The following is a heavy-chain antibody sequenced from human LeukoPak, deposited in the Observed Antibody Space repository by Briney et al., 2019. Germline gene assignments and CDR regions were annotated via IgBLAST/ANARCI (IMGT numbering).Heavy chain of an antibody. CDR2: ISGSGGST. D-gene: IGHD1-7*01. V-gene: IGHV3-23*01. J-gene: IGHJ4*02. CDR1: GFTFSSYA. CDR3: AEFPGVNWNYGRYYFDY. Sequence: GGSLRLSCAASGFTFSSYAMSWVRQAPGKGLEWVSAISGSGGSTYYADSVKGRFTISRDNSKNTLYLQMNSLRAEDTAIYYCAEFPGVNWNYGRYYFDYWGQGTLVTVSS.